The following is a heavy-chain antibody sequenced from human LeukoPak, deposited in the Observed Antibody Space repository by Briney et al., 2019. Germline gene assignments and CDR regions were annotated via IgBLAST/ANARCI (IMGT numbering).Heavy chain of an antibody. CDR2: ISAYNGNT. V-gene: IGHV1-18*01. D-gene: IGHD5-24*01. Sequence: ASVKVSCKASGYTFTSYGISWVRQAPGQGLEWMGWISAYNGNTNYAQKLRGRVTMTTDTSTSTAYMELRSLRSDDTAVYYCASGVMATIDFDYWGQGTLVTVSS. CDR3: ASGVMATIDFDY. J-gene: IGHJ4*02. CDR1: GYTFTSYG.